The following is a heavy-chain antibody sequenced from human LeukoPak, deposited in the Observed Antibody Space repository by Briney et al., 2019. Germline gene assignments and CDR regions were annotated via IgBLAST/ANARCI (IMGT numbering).Heavy chain of an antibody. CDR3: ARVVPAALFDY. Sequence: PSETLSLTCAVSGGSISSGGYSWSWIRQPPGKGLEWIGYIYHSGSTYYNPSLKSRVTISVDRSKNQFSLKLSPVTAADTAVYYCARVVPAALFDYRGQGTLVTVSS. J-gene: IGHJ4*02. CDR2: IYHSGST. CDR1: GGSISSGGYS. D-gene: IGHD2-2*01. V-gene: IGHV4-30-2*01.